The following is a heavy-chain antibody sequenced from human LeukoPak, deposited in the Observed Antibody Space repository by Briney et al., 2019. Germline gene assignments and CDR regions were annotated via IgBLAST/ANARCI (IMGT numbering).Heavy chain of an antibody. CDR3: AKAGYSDYPYYYYYMDV. D-gene: IGHD4-11*01. Sequence: GGSLRLSCSASGFTFSIYAMNWVRQAPGKGLEWVSAISGTGLTTYYADSVKGRFTTSRDNSKNTLYLQMSSLRAEDTAVYYCAKAGYSDYPYYYYYMDVWGKGTTVTVSS. CDR1: GFTFSIYA. CDR2: ISGTGLTT. V-gene: IGHV3-23*01. J-gene: IGHJ6*03.